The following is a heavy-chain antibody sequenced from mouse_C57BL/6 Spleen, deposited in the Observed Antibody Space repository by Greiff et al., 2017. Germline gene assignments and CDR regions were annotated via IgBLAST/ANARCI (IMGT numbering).Heavy chain of an antibody. CDR2: ILPGSGST. Sequence: QVQLQQSGAELMKPGASVKLSCKATGYTFTGYWIEWVKQRPGHGLEWIGEILPGSGSTNYNEKFKGKATFTADTSSNTAYMQLSSLTTEDSAISYCAGRDGNYVDWYFDVWGTGTTVTVSS. J-gene: IGHJ1*03. V-gene: IGHV1-9*01. CDR3: AGRDGNYVDWYFDV. CDR1: GYTFTGYW. D-gene: IGHD2-1*01.